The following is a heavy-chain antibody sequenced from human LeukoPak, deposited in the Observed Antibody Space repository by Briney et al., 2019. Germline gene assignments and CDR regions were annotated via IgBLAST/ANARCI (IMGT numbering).Heavy chain of an antibody. V-gene: IGHV4-59*01. CDR3: ARKTYSGSYQY. CDR2: IYYSGST. J-gene: IGHJ4*02. D-gene: IGHD1-26*01. Sequence: SSETLSLTCTVSGGSISSYYWSWIRQPPGKGLEWIGYIYYSGSTNYNPSLKSRVTISVDTSKNQFSLKLSSVTAADTAVYYCARKTYSGSYQYWGQGTLVTVSS. CDR1: GGSISSYY.